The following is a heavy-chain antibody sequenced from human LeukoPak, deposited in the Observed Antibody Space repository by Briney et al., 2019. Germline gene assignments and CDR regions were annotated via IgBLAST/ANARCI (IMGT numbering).Heavy chain of an antibody. D-gene: IGHD4-23*01. CDR3: ARDRDGGNSAFDI. CDR2: ISYSGST. V-gene: IGHV4-61*01. Sequence: PSETLSLTCTVSGGXVSSGIYYWSWIRQPPGKGLEWIGDISYSGSTNYNPSLKSRVTISVDTSKNQFSLRLSSVTAADTAVYYCARDRDGGNSAFDIWGQGTMVTVSS. J-gene: IGHJ3*02. CDR1: GGXVSSGIYY.